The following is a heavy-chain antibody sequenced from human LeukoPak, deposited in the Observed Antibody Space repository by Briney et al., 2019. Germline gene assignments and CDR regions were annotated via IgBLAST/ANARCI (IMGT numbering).Heavy chain of an antibody. V-gene: IGHV3-30*04. CDR1: GFTFSSYA. CDR2: ISYDGSNK. CDR3: ARVTIPNCSSTSCYTVKSYGMDV. D-gene: IGHD2-2*02. Sequence: GRSLRLSCAASGFTFSSYAMHWVRQAPGKGLEWVAVISYDGSNKYYADSVKGRFTISRDNSKNTLYLQMNSLRAEDTAVYYCARVTIPNCSSTSCYTVKSYGMDVWGQGTTVTVSS. J-gene: IGHJ6*02.